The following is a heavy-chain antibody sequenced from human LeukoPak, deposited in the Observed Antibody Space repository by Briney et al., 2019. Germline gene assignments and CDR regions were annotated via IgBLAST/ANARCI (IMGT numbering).Heavy chain of an antibody. CDR2: IYYSGST. CDR3: ASHSDYCSSTSCPFDY. CDR1: GGSISSGGYY. J-gene: IGHJ4*02. Sequence: PSQTLSLTCTVSGGSISSGGYYWSWIRQHPGKGLEWIGYIYYSGSTYYIPSLKRRVTLSVDTSKNQFSLKLNSVTAADTAVYYCASHSDYCSSTSCPFDYWGQGTLVTVSS. V-gene: IGHV4-31*03. D-gene: IGHD2-2*01.